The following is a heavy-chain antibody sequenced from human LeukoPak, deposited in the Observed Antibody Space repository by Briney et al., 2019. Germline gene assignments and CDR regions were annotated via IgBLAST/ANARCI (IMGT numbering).Heavy chain of an antibody. CDR2: MSSGSRYI. CDR3: ARDRPTGASRIFVVQ. V-gene: IGHV3-21*06. Sequence: PGGSLRLSCTASGFTFTTYAMTWVRQAPGKGLDWISSMSSGSRYIYYADSVRGRFTISRDNTRNSLYLAMNNLRAEDTAIYYCARDRPTGASRIFVVQWGQGTPVTVSS. D-gene: IGHD2-15*01. CDR1: GFTFTTYA. J-gene: IGHJ4*02.